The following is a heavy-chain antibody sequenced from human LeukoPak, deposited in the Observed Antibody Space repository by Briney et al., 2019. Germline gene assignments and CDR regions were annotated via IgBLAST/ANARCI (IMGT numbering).Heavy chain of an antibody. Sequence: GASVKVSCKASGYTFTSYAMNWVRQAPGQGLEWMGGIIPIFGTANYAQKFQGRVTITADKSTSTAYMELSSLRSEDTAVYYCARAPSAVAGTFYYYYMDVWGKGTTVTVSS. V-gene: IGHV1-69*06. CDR3: ARAPSAVAGTFYYYYMDV. D-gene: IGHD6-19*01. CDR1: GYTFTSYA. CDR2: IIPIFGTA. J-gene: IGHJ6*03.